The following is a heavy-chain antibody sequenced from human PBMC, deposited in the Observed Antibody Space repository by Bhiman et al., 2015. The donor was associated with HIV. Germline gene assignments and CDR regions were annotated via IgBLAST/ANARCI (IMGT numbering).Heavy chain of an antibody. CDR1: GFTFDDYA. V-gene: IGHV3-9*01. Sequence: VQLVESGGDLVQPGRSLRLSCAASGFTFDDYAMHWVRQPPGKGLEWVSGISWNSVSIGYADSVKGRFTISRDNAKNSLYLQINSLRAEDTALYYCVKASSWRHTSYYFDYWGQGTLVTVSS. CDR3: VKASSWRHTSYYFDY. J-gene: IGHJ4*02. D-gene: IGHD3-10*01. CDR2: ISWNSVSI.